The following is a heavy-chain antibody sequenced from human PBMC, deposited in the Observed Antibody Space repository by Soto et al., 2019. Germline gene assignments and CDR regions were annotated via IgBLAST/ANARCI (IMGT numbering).Heavy chain of an antibody. J-gene: IGHJ4*02. CDR3: AGDSLTILE. Sequence: ASVKVSCKASGYTFSSYGINWVRQAPGQGLEWMGWISAYNGNTDYAQKLQDRVTMTTDTSTSTAYMELRSLRSDDTAMYYCAGDSLTILEWGQGTLVTVSS. CDR2: ISAYNGNT. CDR1: GYTFSSYG. V-gene: IGHV1-18*01.